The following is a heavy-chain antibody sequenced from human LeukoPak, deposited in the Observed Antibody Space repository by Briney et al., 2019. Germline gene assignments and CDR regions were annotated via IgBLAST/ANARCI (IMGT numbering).Heavy chain of an antibody. CDR3: ATHSPEWRYSGYYNYYYIDV. CDR1: GGTFNRYA. Sequence: SVKVSGKASGGTFNRYAISWVRQAPGQGLEWMGGIIPIFGTANYAQKFQGRVTMTEDTSTDTAYMELSSLRSEDTAVYYCATHSPEWRYSGYYNYYYIDVWGKGTTVTVSS. J-gene: IGHJ6*03. V-gene: IGHV1-69*06. CDR2: IIPIFGTA. D-gene: IGHD5-12*01.